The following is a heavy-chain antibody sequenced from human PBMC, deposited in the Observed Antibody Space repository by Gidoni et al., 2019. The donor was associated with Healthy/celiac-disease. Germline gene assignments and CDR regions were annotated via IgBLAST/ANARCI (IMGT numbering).Heavy chain of an antibody. V-gene: IGHV3-30*03. D-gene: IGHD3-16*01. CDR3: ARDAAPGLGGYYFDY. Sequence: QVQLVESGGGVVQPGRSLRLSCEASGFPFSSYGMHWVRQAPGKGLEWVAVISYDGSNKYYADSVKGRFTISRDNSKNTLYLQMNSLRAEDTAVYYCARDAAPGLGGYYFDYWGQGTLVTVSS. CDR1: GFPFSSYG. J-gene: IGHJ4*02. CDR2: ISYDGSNK.